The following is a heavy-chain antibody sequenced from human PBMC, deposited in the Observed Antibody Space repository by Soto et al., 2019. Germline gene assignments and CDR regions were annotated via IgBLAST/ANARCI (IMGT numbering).Heavy chain of an antibody. CDR2: FDPEDGET. V-gene: IGHV1-24*01. Sequence: AXLKVSCPGFGDPLTELSIQWVRQAPGKGPDWIGGFDPEDGETIYAQKFQGRVTMTEDTSTDTAYMELSSLRSEDTAVYYCATLLGRGWSGYPRHYYYYGMDVWGQGTTVTVSS. CDR1: GDPLTELS. J-gene: IGHJ6*02. D-gene: IGHD3-3*01. CDR3: ATLLGRGWSGYPRHYYYYGMDV.